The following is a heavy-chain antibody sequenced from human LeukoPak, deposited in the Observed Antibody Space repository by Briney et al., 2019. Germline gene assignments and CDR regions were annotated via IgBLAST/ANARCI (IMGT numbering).Heavy chain of an antibody. CDR3: ARVGVGYNWFDP. CDR1: GGSISSYY. V-gene: IGHV4-59*01. Sequence: TSETLSLTCTVSGGSISSYYWSWIRQPPGKGLEWIGYIYYSGSTNYNPSLKSRVTISVDTSKNQFSLKLSSVTAADTAVYYCARVGVGYNWFDPWGQGTLVTVSS. CDR2: IYYSGST. J-gene: IGHJ5*02. D-gene: IGHD3-10*01.